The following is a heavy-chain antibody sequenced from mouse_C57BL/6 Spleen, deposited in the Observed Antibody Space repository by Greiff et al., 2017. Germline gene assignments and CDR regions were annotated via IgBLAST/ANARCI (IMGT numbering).Heavy chain of an antibody. V-gene: IGHV10-1*01. J-gene: IGHJ1*03. CDR2: IRSKSNNYAT. Sequence: EVKLVESGGGLVQPKGSLKLSCAASGFSFNTYAMNWVRQAPGKGLEWVARIRSKSNNYATYYADSVKDRFTISRDDSESMLYLQMNNLKTEDTAMYYCVRHDVYHWYFDVWGTGTTVTVSS. D-gene: IGHD2-3*01. CDR3: VRHDVYHWYFDV. CDR1: GFSFNTYA.